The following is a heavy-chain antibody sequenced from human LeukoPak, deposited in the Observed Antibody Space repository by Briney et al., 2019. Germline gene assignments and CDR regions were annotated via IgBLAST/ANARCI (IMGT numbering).Heavy chain of an antibody. V-gene: IGHV1-46*01. CDR2: INPTGGST. CDR3: ARSGVLWYFDL. D-gene: IGHD3-10*01. J-gene: IGHJ2*01. CDR1: GYTFTSYY. Sequence: ASVKVSCKASGYTFTSYYMHWVRQAPGQGLEWMGLINPTGGSTGYAQKFQGRVTMTRDMSTSTDYMELSSLRAEDTAVYYCARSGVLWYFDLWGRGTLVTVSS.